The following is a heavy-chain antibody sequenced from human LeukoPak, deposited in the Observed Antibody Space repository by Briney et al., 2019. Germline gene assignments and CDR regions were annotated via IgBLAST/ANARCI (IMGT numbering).Heavy chain of an antibody. CDR1: GGSLSDYY. D-gene: IGHD1-26*01. CDR3: ARGQQVGPPFDFDY. J-gene: IGHJ4*02. V-gene: IGHV4-34*01. Sequence: SETLSLTCAVSGGSLSDYYWGWIRQPPGKGLEWIGEINHSGSTNDNPSLKSRVTISVDTSKNQFSLELSSVTAADTAVYYCARGQQVGPPFDFDYWGQGTLVTVSS. CDR2: INHSGST.